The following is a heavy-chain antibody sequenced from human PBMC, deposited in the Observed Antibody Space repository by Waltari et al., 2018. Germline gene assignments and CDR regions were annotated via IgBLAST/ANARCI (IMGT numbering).Heavy chain of an antibody. V-gene: IGHV3-48*02. D-gene: IGHD3-3*01. CDR3: ARDPLFLKWLGGEY. Sequence: EVQLVESGGGLVQPGGSLRLGCAASGFTFSSYSRNWVRQAPGKGLEWISYISDTGNYIYYADSVKGRFTISRDDAKNSLFLQMNSLRDDDTAVYYCARDPLFLKWLGGEYWGQGTLVTVSS. CDR2: ISDTGNYI. CDR1: GFTFSSYS. J-gene: IGHJ4*02.